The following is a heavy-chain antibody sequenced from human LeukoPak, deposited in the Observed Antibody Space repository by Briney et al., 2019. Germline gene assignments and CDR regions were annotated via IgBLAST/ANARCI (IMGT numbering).Heavy chain of an antibody. CDR1: GFTFSSYS. CDR3: AKGMFYYGSGSSDY. Sequence: GGSLRLSCAASGFTFSSYSMNWVRQAPGKGLEWVSSISDSGGSTHYADSVKGRFTISRDNSKNTLYLQMNSLRAEDTAPYYCAKGMFYYGSGSSDYWGQGTLVTVSS. V-gene: IGHV3-23*01. D-gene: IGHD3-10*01. J-gene: IGHJ4*02. CDR2: ISDSGGST.